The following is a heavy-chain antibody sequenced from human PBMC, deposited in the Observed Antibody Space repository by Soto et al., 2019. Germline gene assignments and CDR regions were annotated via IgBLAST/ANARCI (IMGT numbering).Heavy chain of an antibody. D-gene: IGHD6-6*01. CDR3: ARVISSSSSLGLPYYYYGVDV. CDR2: IYYSGNT. Sequence: SETLSLTCAVSGDSISSRSYYWGWIRQPPGMRLEWIGSIYYSGNTYSNPSLNSRVTMSVDTSKSQFSLKLRSVSAADTAVYYCARVISSSSSLGLPYYYYGVDVWGPGTTVTVSS. V-gene: IGHV4-39*01. J-gene: IGHJ6*02. CDR1: GDSISSRSYY.